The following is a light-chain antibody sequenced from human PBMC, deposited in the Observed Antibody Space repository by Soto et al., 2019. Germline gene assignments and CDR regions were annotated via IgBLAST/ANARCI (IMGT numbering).Light chain of an antibody. J-gene: IGKJ4*01. CDR3: KQSYSTPVT. Sequence: ILMTQSPSSLSNSVGDRSTITSRASQSISSYLNWYQQKTGKAHKLXIYAAYSLQSGVQSRFSGSGSGTDFTLTIRSLQPEDFATYYCKQSYSTPVTFGGGTQVDIK. V-gene: IGKV1-39*01. CDR2: AAY. CDR1: QSISSY.